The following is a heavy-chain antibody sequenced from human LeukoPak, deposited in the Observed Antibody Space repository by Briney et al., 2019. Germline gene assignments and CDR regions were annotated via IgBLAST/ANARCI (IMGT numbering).Heavy chain of an antibody. J-gene: IGHJ4*02. V-gene: IGHV3-23*01. Sequence: GGSLRLSCAASGFTFSSYAMSWVRQAPGKGLEWVSAIGGSGAGTYYADSVKGRFTISRDNSKNTLYLQMNSLRAEDTAVYYCAKAQYSGSLEAFDYWGQGTLVTVSS. CDR3: AKAQYSGSLEAFDY. CDR1: GFTFSSYA. D-gene: IGHD1-26*01. CDR2: IGGSGAGT.